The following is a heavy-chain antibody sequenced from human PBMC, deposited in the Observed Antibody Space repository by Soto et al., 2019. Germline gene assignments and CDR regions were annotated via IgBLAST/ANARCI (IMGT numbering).Heavy chain of an antibody. CDR1: GGSIISGTYF. V-gene: IGHV4-39*01. CDR3: GIAVAGTSGWFDP. D-gene: IGHD6-19*01. Sequence: QLQLQESGPGLVKPSEALSLTCTVSGGSIISGTYFWGWIRQPPGKGLEWIGSVYYSGSAYNNPSLTCPDTISIGPSNNQFSLKLNSLTAADTAVYHCGIAVAGTSGWFDPWGQGTLVTVSS. CDR2: VYYSGSA. J-gene: IGHJ5*02.